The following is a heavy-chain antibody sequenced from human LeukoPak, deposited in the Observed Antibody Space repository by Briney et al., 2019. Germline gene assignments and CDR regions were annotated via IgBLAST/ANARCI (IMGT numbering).Heavy chain of an antibody. D-gene: IGHD5-18*01. CDR3: ARGSPPGGYGYGGHYYYYMDV. V-gene: IGHV1-8*01. J-gene: IGHJ6*03. Sequence: ASVTVSCKASGYTFTSYDINWVRQAAGQGLEWMGWMNPNSGNTVYAQKFQGRVTMTRNTSISTAYMELSSLRSEDTAVYYCARGSPPGGYGYGGHYYYYMDVWGKGTTVTVSS. CDR2: MNPNSGNT. CDR1: GYTFTSYD.